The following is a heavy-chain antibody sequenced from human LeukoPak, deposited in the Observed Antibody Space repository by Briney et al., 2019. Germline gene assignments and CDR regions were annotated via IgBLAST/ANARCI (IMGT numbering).Heavy chain of an antibody. CDR1: GYTFTCYD. D-gene: IGHD1-1*01. Sequence: ASVKVSCKASGYTFTCYDINWVRQATGQGLEWMGWMNPNSGNTGYAQKFQGRVTMTRNTSISTAYMELSSLRSEDTAVYYCARGLRGWTKNDIDYWGQGTLVSVSS. CDR2: MNPNSGNT. CDR3: ARGLRGWTKNDIDY. V-gene: IGHV1-8*01. J-gene: IGHJ4*02.